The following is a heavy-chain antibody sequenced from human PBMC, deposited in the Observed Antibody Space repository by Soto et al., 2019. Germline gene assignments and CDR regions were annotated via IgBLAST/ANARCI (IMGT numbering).Heavy chain of an antibody. CDR2: IYYSGST. CDR3: ARRNAVAGTAYYFDY. D-gene: IGHD6-19*01. J-gene: IGHJ4*02. Sequence: SETLSLTCTVSGGXISSSSYYWGWIRQPPGKGLEWIGSIYYSGSTYYNPSLKSRVTISVDTSKNQFSLKLSSVTAADTAVYYCARRNAVAGTAYYFDYWGQGTLVTVSS. CDR1: GGXISSSSYY. V-gene: IGHV4-39*01.